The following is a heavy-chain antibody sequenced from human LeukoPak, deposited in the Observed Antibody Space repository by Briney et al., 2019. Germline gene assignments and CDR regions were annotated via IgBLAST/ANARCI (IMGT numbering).Heavy chain of an antibody. CDR2: IYYSGST. Sequence: SETLSLTCTVSGGSISSYYWSWIRQPPGKGLEWIGYIYYSGSTNYNPSLKSRVTISVDTSKNQFSLKLSSVTAADTAVYYCARGGTGKANWFDPWGQGTLVTVSS. V-gene: IGHV4-59*01. CDR1: GGSISSYY. J-gene: IGHJ5*02. D-gene: IGHD1-1*01. CDR3: ARGGTGKANWFDP.